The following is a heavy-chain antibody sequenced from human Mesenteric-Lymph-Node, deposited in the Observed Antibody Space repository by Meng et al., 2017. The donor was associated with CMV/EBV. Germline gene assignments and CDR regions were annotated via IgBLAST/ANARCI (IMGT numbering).Heavy chain of an antibody. Sequence: LRLSCTVSGGSISSGDYYWSWIRQPPGKGLEWIGYIYYSGSTYYNPSLKSRVTISVDTSKNQFSLKLSSVTAADTAVYYCARALSEIESNHYFDYWGQGTLVTVSS. CDR3: ARALSEIESNHYFDY. D-gene: IGHD1-14*01. J-gene: IGHJ4*02. CDR2: IYYSGST. V-gene: IGHV4-30-4*08. CDR1: GGSISSGDYY.